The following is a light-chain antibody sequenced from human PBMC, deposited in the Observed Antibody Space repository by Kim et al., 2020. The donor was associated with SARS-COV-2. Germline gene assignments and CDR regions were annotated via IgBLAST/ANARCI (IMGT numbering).Light chain of an antibody. Sequence: SLSPGGRATLSCRASQSVGSNLAWYQQKFGQAPRLLIYVASTRATGIPARFSGSGSGTEFTLTISSLQSEDFAVYYCQQYNNWPYTFGQGTKLEI. CDR3: QQYNNWPYT. CDR1: QSVGSN. V-gene: IGKV3-15*01. CDR2: VAS. J-gene: IGKJ2*01.